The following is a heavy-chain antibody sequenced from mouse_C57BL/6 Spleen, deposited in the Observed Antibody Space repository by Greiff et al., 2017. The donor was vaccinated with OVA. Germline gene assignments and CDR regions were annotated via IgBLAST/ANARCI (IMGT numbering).Heavy chain of an antibody. J-gene: IGHJ3*01. CDR3: ARPLINWDFFAY. D-gene: IGHD4-1*01. CDR1: GYTFTSYW. CDR2: IDPSDSYT. V-gene: IGHV1-50*01. Sequence: QVQLQQSGAELVKPGASVKLSCKASGYTFTSYWMQWVKQRPGQGLEWIGEIDPSDSYTNYNQKFKGKATLTVDTSSSTAYMQLSSLTSEDSAVYYCARPLINWDFFAYWGQGTLVTVSA.